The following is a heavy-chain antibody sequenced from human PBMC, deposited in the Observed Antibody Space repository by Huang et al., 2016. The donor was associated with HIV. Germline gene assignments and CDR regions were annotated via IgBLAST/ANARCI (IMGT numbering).Heavy chain of an antibody. CDR1: GFTFRNAW. D-gene: IGHD3-10*01. CDR3: ATVIPYGSGTPDY. V-gene: IGHV3-15*01. Sequence: EIHLAESGGGLVKPGGSLRLSCAASGFTFRNAWMSWVRQGPGKGLEWIGRVKSKVHGGTTDYAAPVKGRFTISRDDSKNMLYLQMKSLKTEDTAVYYCATVIPYGSGTPDYWGQGTLVTVSS. CDR2: VKSKVHGGTT. J-gene: IGHJ4*02.